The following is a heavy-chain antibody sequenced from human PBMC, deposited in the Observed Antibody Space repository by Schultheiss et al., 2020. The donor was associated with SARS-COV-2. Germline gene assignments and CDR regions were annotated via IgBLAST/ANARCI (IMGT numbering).Heavy chain of an antibody. CDR2: MFTNGNT. CDR1: GDSISSGSYY. Sequence: SETLSLTCTVSGDSISSGSYYWTWIRQPAGKGLEWVGRMFTNGNTDYNPSLESRVTISRDASKNHFSLKLRSVTAADSAVYYCARGAMTLFDHWGQGILVTVSS. V-gene: IGHV4-61*02. CDR3: ARGAMTLFDH. D-gene: IGHD2-21*02. J-gene: IGHJ4*02.